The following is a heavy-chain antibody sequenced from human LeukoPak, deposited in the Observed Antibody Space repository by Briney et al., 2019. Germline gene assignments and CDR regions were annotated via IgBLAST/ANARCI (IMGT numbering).Heavy chain of an antibody. CDR1: GFTFSNHA. Sequence: GGSLRLSCVTSGFTFSNHAMHWVRQGPGKGLEWVSAISGSGGSTYYADSVKGRFTISRDNSKNTLYLQMNSLRAEDTAVYYCAKGERITMIVVVITLDVWGQGTTVTVSS. CDR3: AKGERITMIVVVITLDV. CDR2: ISGSGGST. D-gene: IGHD3-22*01. V-gene: IGHV3-23*01. J-gene: IGHJ6*02.